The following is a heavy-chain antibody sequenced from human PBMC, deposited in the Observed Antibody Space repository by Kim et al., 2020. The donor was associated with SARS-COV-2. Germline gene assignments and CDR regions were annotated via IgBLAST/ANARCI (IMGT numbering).Heavy chain of an antibody. CDR1: GFTFSSYA. J-gene: IGHJ6*02. D-gene: IGHD5-18*01. V-gene: IGHV3-23*03. Sequence: GGSLRLSCAASGFTFSSYAMSWVRQAPGKGLEWVSVIYSGGSSTYYADSVKGRFTISRDNSKNTLYLQMNSLRAEDTAVYYCAKDTGYSYGSQGMDAWGQGNTVTVSS. CDR3: AKDTGYSYGSQGMDA. CDR2: IYSGGSST.